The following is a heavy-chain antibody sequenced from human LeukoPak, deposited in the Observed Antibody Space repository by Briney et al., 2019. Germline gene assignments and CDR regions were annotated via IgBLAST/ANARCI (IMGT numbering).Heavy chain of an antibody. J-gene: IGHJ4*02. CDR1: GFTFSSYW. V-gene: IGHV3-7*05. CDR3: ARDQRYCSSSSCPWEPFDY. Sequence: GGSLRLSCAASGFTFSSYWMSWVRQAPGKGLEWVASIKQDGSEKYYVDSVKGRFTISRDNAKNSLYLQMNSLRAEDTAVYYCARDQRYCSSSSCPWEPFDYWGQGTLVTVSS. D-gene: IGHD2-2*01. CDR2: IKQDGSEK.